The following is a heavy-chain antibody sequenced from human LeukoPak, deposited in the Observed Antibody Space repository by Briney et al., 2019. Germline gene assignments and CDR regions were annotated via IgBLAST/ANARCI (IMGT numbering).Heavy chain of an antibody. V-gene: IGHV3-23*01. D-gene: IGHD3-3*01. J-gene: IGHJ3*02. CDR3: AKEISPYYDFWSGYTSDAFDI. CDR1: GFTFSSYA. Sequence: GGSLRLSCAASGFTFSSYAMSWVRQAPGKGLEWVSAINGSGGSTYYADSVKGRFTISRDNSKNTLYLQMNSLRAEDTAVYYCAKEISPYYDFWSGYTSDAFDIWGQGTMVTVSS. CDR2: INGSGGST.